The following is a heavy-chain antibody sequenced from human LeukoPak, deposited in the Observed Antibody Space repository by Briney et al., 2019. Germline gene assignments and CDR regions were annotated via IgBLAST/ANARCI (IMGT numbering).Heavy chain of an antibody. Sequence: GGSLRLSCAASGFTFSTYSVSWVRQAPGKGLGWVSSISGSTTYIYYADSVKGRFTISRDNAKNSLYLQMNSLRAEDTAVYYCARAVCGFGSYYFDYWGQGTLVTVSS. D-gene: IGHD6-13*01. CDR1: GFTFSTYS. V-gene: IGHV3-21*01. CDR2: ISGSTTYI. CDR3: ARAVCGFGSYYFDY. J-gene: IGHJ4*02.